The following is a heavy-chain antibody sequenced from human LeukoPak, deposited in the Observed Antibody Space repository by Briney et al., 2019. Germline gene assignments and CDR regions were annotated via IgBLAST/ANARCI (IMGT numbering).Heavy chain of an antibody. Sequence: SEILSLTCTVSGDSFRSYYWSWIRQPPGQGLEWLGHINDRGSTNYNPSLQGRVTISIDTSKNQFSLKVNSVTAADTAVYYCVRDSRYGSGWFEDGLDFWGQGTTVTVSS. CDR1: GDSFRSYY. CDR2: INDRGST. D-gene: IGHD6-13*01. V-gene: IGHV4-59*01. J-gene: IGHJ6*02. CDR3: VRDSRYGSGWFEDGLDF.